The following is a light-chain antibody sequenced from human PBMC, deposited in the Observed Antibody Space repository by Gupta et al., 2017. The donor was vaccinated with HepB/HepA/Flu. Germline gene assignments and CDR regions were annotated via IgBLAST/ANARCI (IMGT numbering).Light chain of an antibody. CDR3: QQYYTGPWT. CDR2: GAS. CDR1: QTVSSN. V-gene: IGKV3-15*01. Sequence: EIVMTQSPATLSVSPGERATLSCRASQTVSSNLAWYQQRPGQAPRLLISGASTRATGIPARVSGSGSGTEFTLTISSLQSEDFAVYSCQQYYTGPWTFGQGTRVEIK. J-gene: IGKJ1*01.